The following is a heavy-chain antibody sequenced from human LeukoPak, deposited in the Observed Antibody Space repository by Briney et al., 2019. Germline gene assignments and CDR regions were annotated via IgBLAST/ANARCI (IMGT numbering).Heavy chain of an antibody. Sequence: SETLSLTCTVFGGSISSYYWSWIRQPPGKGLEWIGYIYTSGSTNYNPSLKSRVTISVDTSKNQFSLKLSSVTAADTAVYYCARSTEYSWDYWGQGTLVTVSS. CDR1: GGSISSYY. V-gene: IGHV4-4*09. CDR3: ARSTEYSWDY. J-gene: IGHJ4*02. CDR2: IYTSGST. D-gene: IGHD2-21*01.